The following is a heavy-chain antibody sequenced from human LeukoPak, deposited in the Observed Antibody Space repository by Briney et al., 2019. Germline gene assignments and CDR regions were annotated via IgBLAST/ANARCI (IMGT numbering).Heavy chain of an antibody. CDR2: TYYRSKWYN. CDR3: ARELDDWYFDL. CDR1: GDSVSSNSAA. Sequence: SQTLSLTCAISGDSVSSNSAAWNWLWQSPSRGLEWLGRTYYRSKWYNDYAVSVKSRITINPDTSKNQFSLQLNSVTPEDAAVYYCARELDDWYFDLWGRGTLVTVSS. J-gene: IGHJ2*01. V-gene: IGHV6-1*01.